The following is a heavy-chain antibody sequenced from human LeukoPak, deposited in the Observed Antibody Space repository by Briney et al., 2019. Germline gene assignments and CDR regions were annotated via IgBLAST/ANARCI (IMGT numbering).Heavy chain of an antibody. D-gene: IGHD6-13*01. CDR2: IYSGGST. CDR1: GFTVSSNY. V-gene: IGHV3-53*01. Sequence: GGSLRLSCAASGFTVSSNYMSWVRQAPGKGLEWVSVIYSGGSTYYADSVKGRFTISRDNSKNTLYLQMNSLRAEDTAVYYCARRGSSWTFDYWGQGTLVTVSS. CDR3: ARRGSSWTFDY. J-gene: IGHJ4*02.